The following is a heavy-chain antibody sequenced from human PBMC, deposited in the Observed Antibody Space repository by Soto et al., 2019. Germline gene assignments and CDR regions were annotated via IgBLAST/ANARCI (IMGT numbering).Heavy chain of an antibody. D-gene: IGHD1-1*01. CDR3: TKGRYNCNDAGAYYYYGMDV. CDR2: IIPIFGTA. J-gene: IGHJ6*02. V-gene: IGHV1-69*06. CDR1: GGTFSSYA. Sequence: QVQLVQSGAEVKKPGSSVKVSCKASGGTFSSYAISWVRQAPGQGLEWMGGIIPIFGTANYAQKFQGRVTITADKSTSTAYMELSSLRSEDTAVYYCTKGRYNCNDAGAYYYYGMDVWGQGTTVTVSS.